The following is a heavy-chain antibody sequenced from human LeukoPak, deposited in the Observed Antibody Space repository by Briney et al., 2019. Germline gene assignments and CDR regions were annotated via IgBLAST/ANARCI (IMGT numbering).Heavy chain of an antibody. D-gene: IGHD2-2*02. CDR3: TTGRFYEEPQIYPDY. V-gene: IGHV3-15*01. CDR2: IKSKTDGGTT. CDR1: GFTFSNAW. Sequence: SGGSLRLSCAASGFTFSNAWMSWVRQAPGKGLEWVGRIKSKTDGGTTDYAAPVKGRFTISRDDSKNTLYLQMNSLKTEDTAVYYCTTGRFYEEPQIYPDYWGQGTLVTVSS. J-gene: IGHJ4*02.